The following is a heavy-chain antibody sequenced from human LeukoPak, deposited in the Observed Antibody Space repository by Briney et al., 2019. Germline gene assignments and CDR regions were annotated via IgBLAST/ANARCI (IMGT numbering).Heavy chain of an antibody. V-gene: IGHV5-51*01. D-gene: IGHD3-22*01. CDR3: ARFTDYYDSTGGDAFDI. J-gene: IGHJ3*02. Sequence: GESLKISCKGSGYRFTNYWIGWVRQMPGKGLEWRGIINPGDSDTRYSPSFQGHVTISADKSINTAYLQWSSLKASDTAMYYCARFTDYYDSTGGDAFDIWGQGTMVTVSS. CDR2: INPGDSDT. CDR1: GYRFTNYW.